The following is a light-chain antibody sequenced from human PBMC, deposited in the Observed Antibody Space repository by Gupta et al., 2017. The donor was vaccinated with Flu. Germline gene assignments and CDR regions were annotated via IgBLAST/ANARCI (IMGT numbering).Light chain of an antibody. CDR3: QHANSFPWT. Sequence: PSSGSASVGDRVTITCQASQGLSSCLVWYQQKPGKAPKLLIYAESSLQSGVPSRFSGSGSGTDFTLTITSLQPEDFATYYCQHANSFPWTFGQGTKVEIK. V-gene: IGKV1-12*01. J-gene: IGKJ1*01. CDR1: QGLSSC. CDR2: AES.